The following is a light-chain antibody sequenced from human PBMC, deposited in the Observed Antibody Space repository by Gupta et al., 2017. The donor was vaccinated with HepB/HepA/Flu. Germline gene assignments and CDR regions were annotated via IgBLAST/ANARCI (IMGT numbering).Light chain of an antibody. J-gene: IGKJ2*01. Sequence: EVVLTQSPGTLSLAPGERATLSCRASQSVSSNYLAWYQQKPGQAPRLLFYGASSRATGIPDRFSGSGSGTDFTRTSSRLEPEDFAVYYCQQYGSSPNTFGQGTKLEIK. V-gene: IGKV3-20*01. CDR1: QSVSSNY. CDR3: QQYGSSPNT. CDR2: GAS.